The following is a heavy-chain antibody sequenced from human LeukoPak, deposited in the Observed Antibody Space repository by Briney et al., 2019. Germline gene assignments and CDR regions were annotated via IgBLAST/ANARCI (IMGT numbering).Heavy chain of an antibody. CDR3: ARDVAARRRRIYYYYGMDV. CDR2: INPSGGST. J-gene: IGHJ6*02. Sequence: GAAVKVSCKASGYTFTSYYMHWVGQAPGQGLEWMGIINPSGGSTSYAQKFQGRVTMTRDTSTSTVYMELSSLRSEDTAVYYCARDVAARRRRIYYYYGMDVWGQGTTVTVSS. CDR1: GYTFTSYY. V-gene: IGHV1-46*01. D-gene: IGHD6-6*01.